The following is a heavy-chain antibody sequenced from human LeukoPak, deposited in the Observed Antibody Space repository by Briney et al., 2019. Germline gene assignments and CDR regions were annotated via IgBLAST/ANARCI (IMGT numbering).Heavy chain of an antibody. J-gene: IGHJ6*02. CDR2: ISWNSGSI. D-gene: IGHD7-27*01. V-gene: IGHV3-9*01. CDR1: GFTFDDYG. CDR3: AKELTGTYYYYGMDV. Sequence: QPGGSLRLSCAASGFTFDDYGMHWVRQAPGKGLEWVAGISWNSGSIGYADSVKGRFTISRDNAKNSLYLQMNSLRAEDTALYYCAKELTGTYYYYGMDVWGQGTTVTVSS.